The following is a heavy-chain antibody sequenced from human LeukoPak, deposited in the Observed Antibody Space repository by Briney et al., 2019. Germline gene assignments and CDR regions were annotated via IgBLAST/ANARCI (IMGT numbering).Heavy chain of an antibody. V-gene: IGHV1-8*01. CDR2: MNPNSGNT. CDR1: GYTFTSYD. CDR3: ARALRVGRYSADY. J-gene: IGHJ4*02. D-gene: IGHD2-15*01. Sequence: ASVKVSCKASGYTFTSYDVNWVRQATGQGLEWMGWMNPNSGNTGSAQRFQGRVTMTRNTSISTAYMELSSLRSEDTAVYYCARALRVGRYSADYWGQGTLVTVSS.